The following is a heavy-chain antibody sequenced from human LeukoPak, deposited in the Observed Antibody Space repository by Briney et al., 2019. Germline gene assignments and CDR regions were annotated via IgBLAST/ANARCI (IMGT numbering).Heavy chain of an antibody. CDR2: IYYSGST. CDR1: GGSISSSGYY. CDR3: ARVRGSGWYEFEY. D-gene: IGHD6-19*01. V-gene: IGHV4-39*07. J-gene: IGHJ4*02. Sequence: SETLSLTCTVSGGSISSSGYYWGWIRQPPGKGLEWIGSIYYSGSTYYNPSLKSRVTMSVDTSKNQFFLKLTSVTAADTAVYHCARVRGSGWYEFEYWGQGTRVTVSS.